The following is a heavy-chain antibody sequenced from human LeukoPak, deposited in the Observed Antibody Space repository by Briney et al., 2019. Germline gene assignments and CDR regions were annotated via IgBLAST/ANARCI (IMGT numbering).Heavy chain of an antibody. CDR3: VRPDRIFGVPAAFDA. V-gene: IGHV1-69*13. D-gene: IGHD3-3*02. CDR1: GGSFSDYP. CDR2: IIPKYSAS. J-gene: IGHJ3*01. Sequence: SVKVSCKASGGSFSDYPINWVRQAPGQGLEWLGGIIPKYSASNYAQAFQRRVTITADESTNTVYMEMSGLRPDDTAVYYCVRPDRIFGVPAAFDAWGQGTLVAVSS.